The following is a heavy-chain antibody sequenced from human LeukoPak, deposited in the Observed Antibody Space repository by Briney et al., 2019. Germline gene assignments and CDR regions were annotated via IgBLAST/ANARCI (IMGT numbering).Heavy chain of an antibody. CDR3: ARCYYDSSGYDHGLDY. Sequence: GASVKVSCKDSGYTFTGYYMHWVRQAPGQGLEWMGWINPNSGGTNYAQKFQGRVTMTRDTSISTAYIELSRLRSDDTAVYYCARCYYDSSGYDHGLDYWGQGTLVTVSS. D-gene: IGHD3-22*01. CDR2: INPNSGGT. J-gene: IGHJ4*02. CDR1: GYTFTGYY. V-gene: IGHV1-2*02.